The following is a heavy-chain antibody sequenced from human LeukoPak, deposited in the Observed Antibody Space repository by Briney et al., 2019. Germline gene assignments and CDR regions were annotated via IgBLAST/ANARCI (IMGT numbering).Heavy chain of an antibody. J-gene: IGHJ4*02. CDR3: AKGVWGTYYS. CDR2: ITGGGDTI. CDR1: GFTFSTNA. V-gene: IGHV3-23*01. D-gene: IGHD3-16*01. Sequence: GGSLRLSCAASGFTFSTNALYWVRQAPGKGLEWVSAITGGGDTIYYADSVKGRFTISRDNSKNMVYLEMNSLRAEDTAVYYCAKGVWGTYYSWGQGTLVTVSS.